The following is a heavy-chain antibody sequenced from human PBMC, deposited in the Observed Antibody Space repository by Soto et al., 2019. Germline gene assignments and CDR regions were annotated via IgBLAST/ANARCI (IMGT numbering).Heavy chain of an antibody. CDR2: IYDSGST. CDR1: GGSISSYY. J-gene: IGHJ5*02. D-gene: IGHD6-6*01. Sequence: QVQLQESGPGLVKPSETLSLTCTVSGGSISSYYWSWMRQPPGKGLEWIGYIYDSGSTNYNPSLKSRLTISLDTSKNQFSLKLSSVTAADTAVYYCARGRLVRANWFDPWGQGILVTVSS. V-gene: IGHV4-59*01. CDR3: ARGRLVRANWFDP.